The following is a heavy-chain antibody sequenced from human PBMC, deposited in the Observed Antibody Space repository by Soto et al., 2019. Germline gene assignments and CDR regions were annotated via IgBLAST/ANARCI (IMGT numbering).Heavy chain of an antibody. CDR2: IYYSGST. CDR3: ARVFALDYYGMDV. V-gene: IGHV4-31*03. D-gene: IGHD3-10*02. Sequence: QVQLQESGPGLVKPSQTLSLTCTVSGGSISSGGYYWSWIRQHPGKGLEWIGYIYYSGSTYYNPSLTSRVTIAVDTSKNQCSLKLSSVTAADTAVYYCARVFALDYYGMDVWGQGTTVTVSS. J-gene: IGHJ6*02. CDR1: GGSISSGGYY.